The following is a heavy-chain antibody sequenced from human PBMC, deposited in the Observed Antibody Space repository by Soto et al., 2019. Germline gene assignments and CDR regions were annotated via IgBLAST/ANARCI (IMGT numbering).Heavy chain of an antibody. Sequence: PGGSLRLSCAASGFTFSSYAMSWVRQAPGKGLEWVSAISGSGGSTYYADSVKGRFTISRDNSKNTLYLQMNSLRAEDTAVYYCAKVQQGDTYYYYYGMDVWGQGTTVTVSS. V-gene: IGHV3-23*01. CDR2: ISGSGGST. CDR1: GFTFSSYA. J-gene: IGHJ6*02. D-gene: IGHD3-16*01. CDR3: AKVQQGDTYYYYYGMDV.